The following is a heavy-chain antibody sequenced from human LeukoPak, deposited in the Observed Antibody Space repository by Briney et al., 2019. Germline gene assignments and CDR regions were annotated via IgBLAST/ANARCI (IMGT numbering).Heavy chain of an antibody. CDR2: ISWNSGSI. D-gene: IGHD5-18*01. CDR1: GFTFDDYA. CDR3: AKGLGGGYWYYFDC. J-gene: IGHJ4*02. V-gene: IGHV3-9*01. Sequence: PGGSLRLSCAASGFTFDDYAMHWVRQAPGKGLEWVSGISWNSGSIGYADSVKGRFTISRDNAKNSLYLQMNSLRAEDTALYYCAKGLGGGYWYYFDCWGQGTLVTVSS.